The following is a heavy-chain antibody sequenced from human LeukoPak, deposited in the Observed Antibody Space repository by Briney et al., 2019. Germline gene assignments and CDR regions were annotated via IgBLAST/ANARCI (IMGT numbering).Heavy chain of an antibody. Sequence: GASVKVSCKASGYTFIGYYMHWVRQAPGQGLEWMGWINPNSGGTNYAQTFQGRVTMTRDTSISTAYMELSRLRSDDTAVYYCARVLSIAVAGTDYWGQGTLVTVSS. CDR3: ARVLSIAVAGTDY. D-gene: IGHD6-19*01. CDR1: GYTFIGYY. V-gene: IGHV1-2*02. J-gene: IGHJ4*02. CDR2: INPNSGGT.